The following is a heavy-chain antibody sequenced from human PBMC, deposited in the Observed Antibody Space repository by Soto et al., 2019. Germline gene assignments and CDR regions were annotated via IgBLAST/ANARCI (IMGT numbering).Heavy chain of an antibody. CDR2: ISSSSSTI. J-gene: IGHJ4*02. V-gene: IGHV3-48*02. CDR1: GFTFSSYS. D-gene: IGHD3-9*01. Sequence: GGSLRLSCAASGFTFSSYSMNWVRQAPGKGLEWVSYISSSSSTIYYADSVKGRFTISRDNAKNSLYLQMNSLRDEDTAVYYCARAETYYDILTGYYLPDYWGQGTLVTVSS. CDR3: ARAETYYDILTGYYLPDY.